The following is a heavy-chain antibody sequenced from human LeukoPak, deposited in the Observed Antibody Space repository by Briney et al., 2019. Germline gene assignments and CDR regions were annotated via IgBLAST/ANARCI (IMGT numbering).Heavy chain of an antibody. D-gene: IGHD3-22*01. Sequence: SETLSLTCAVYGGSFSGYYWSWIRQPPGKGLEWIGEINHSGSTNYNPSLKSRVTISVDTSKNQFSLKLSSVTAADTAVYYCARDRLYYYDSSGRNWFDPWGQGTLVTVSS. CDR2: INHSGST. CDR1: GGSFSGYY. J-gene: IGHJ5*02. V-gene: IGHV4-34*01. CDR3: ARDRLYYYDSSGRNWFDP.